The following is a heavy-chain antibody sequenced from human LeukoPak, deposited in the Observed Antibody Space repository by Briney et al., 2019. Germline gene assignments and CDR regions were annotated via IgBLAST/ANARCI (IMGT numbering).Heavy chain of an antibody. V-gene: IGHV3-66*04. CDR3: TRRYGDYEVDAFDI. D-gene: IGHD4-17*01. CDR1: GFTVSSNY. CDR2: IYSGGST. J-gene: IGHJ3*02. Sequence: GGSLRLSCAASGFTVSSNYMSWVRQAPGKGLEWVSVIYSGGSTYYADSVKGRFTISRDNSKNTLYLQMNSLKTEDTAVYYCTRRYGDYEVDAFDIWGQGTMVTVSS.